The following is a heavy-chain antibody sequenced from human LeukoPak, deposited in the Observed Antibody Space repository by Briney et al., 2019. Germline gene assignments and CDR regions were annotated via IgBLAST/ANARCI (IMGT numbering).Heavy chain of an antibody. CDR1: GGSISSYY. CDR2: IYYSGST. D-gene: IGHD5-18*01. CDR3: ARESRSGGERGYSYGFSARFDP. J-gene: IGHJ5*02. Sequence: PSETLSLTCPVSGGSISSYYWSWIRPPPGKGLEWIGYIYYSGSTNYNPSLKSRVTISVDTSKNQFSLKLSSVTAADTAVYYCARESRSGGERGYSYGFSARFDPWGQGTLVTVSS. V-gene: IGHV4-59*01.